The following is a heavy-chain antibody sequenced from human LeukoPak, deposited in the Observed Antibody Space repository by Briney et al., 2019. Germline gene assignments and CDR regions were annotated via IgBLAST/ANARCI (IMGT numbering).Heavy chain of an antibody. J-gene: IGHJ4*02. CDR1: GFTFSSYA. D-gene: IGHD1-26*01. Sequence: PGGSLRLSCAASGFTFSSYAMHWVRQAPGKGLEYVSAISSNGGSTYYANSVKGRFTISRDNSKNTLYLQMGSLRAEDMAVYYCAKLPSGSYYAAFDYWGQGTLVTVSS. CDR3: AKLPSGSYYAAFDY. CDR2: ISSNGGST. V-gene: IGHV3-64*01.